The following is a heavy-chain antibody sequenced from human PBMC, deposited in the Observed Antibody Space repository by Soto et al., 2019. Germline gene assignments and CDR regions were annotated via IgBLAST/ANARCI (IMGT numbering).Heavy chain of an antibody. V-gene: IGHV3-23*01. CDR1: GFSFSTYA. CDR3: AKVKLDFWDGYEY. Sequence: EVQLLESGGGLVQPGGSLRLSCAASGFSFSTYAMHCVRQAPGKGLEWVSAISGSGGSTYYSASVKGRFTISRDNSKSTLYLQMNSLRAEDTAVYYCAKVKLDFWDGYEYWGQGTLVTVSS. D-gene: IGHD3-3*01. J-gene: IGHJ4*02. CDR2: ISGSGGST.